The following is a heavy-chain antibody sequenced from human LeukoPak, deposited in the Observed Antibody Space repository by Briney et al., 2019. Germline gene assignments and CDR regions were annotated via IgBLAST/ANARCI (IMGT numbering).Heavy chain of an antibody. CDR3: ASIVGGTSIDY. J-gene: IGHJ4*02. CDR1: GFTFSDSA. D-gene: IGHD1-26*01. CDR2: IRSKAKSYAT. Sequence: GGSLRLSCAASGFTFSDSAMHWVRQASGKGLEWIGHIRSKAKSYATAYVESVKGRFTISRDDSKSTAYLQMDSLKTEDTAVYYCASIVGGTSIDYWGQGTLVTVSS. V-gene: IGHV3-73*01.